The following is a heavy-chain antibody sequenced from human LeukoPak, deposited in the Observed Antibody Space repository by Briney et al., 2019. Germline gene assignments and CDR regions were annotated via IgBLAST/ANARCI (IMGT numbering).Heavy chain of an antibody. V-gene: IGHV3-11*05. J-gene: IGHJ4*02. Sequence: GGSLRLSCAASGFTFSDYYMSWIRQAPGKGLEWVSYISSGSSYTNYADSVKGRFTISRDNAKNSLYLQMNSLRAEDTAVYYCARDPCGGDCYSDYWGQGTLVTVSS. CDR2: ISSGSSYT. D-gene: IGHD2-21*02. CDR1: GFTFSDYY. CDR3: ARDPCGGDCYSDY.